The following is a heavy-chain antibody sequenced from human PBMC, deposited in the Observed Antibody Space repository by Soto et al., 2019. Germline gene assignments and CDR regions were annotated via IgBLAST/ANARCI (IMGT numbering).Heavy chain of an antibody. J-gene: IGHJ4*02. CDR3: ARDRGDIVLMVYAIDY. CDR1: GYTFTSYG. CDR2: ISAYNGNT. D-gene: IGHD2-8*01. Sequence: ASVKVSCKASGYTFTSYGISWVRQAPGQGLEWMGWISAYNGNTNYAQKLQGRVTMTTDTSTSTAYMELRSLRSDDTAVYYCARDRGDIVLMVYAIDYWGQGTLVTVSS. V-gene: IGHV1-18*01.